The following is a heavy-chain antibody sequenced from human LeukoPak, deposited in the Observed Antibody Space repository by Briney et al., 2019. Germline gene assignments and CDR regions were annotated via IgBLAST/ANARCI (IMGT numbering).Heavy chain of an antibody. CDR1: GFSVSTNY. D-gene: IGHD1-1*01. CDR2: ISGDGNT. J-gene: IGHJ4*02. CDR3: ARDDSWDDGRGLDD. Sequence: PGGSLRLSCAASGFSVSTNYLTWVRQAPGKGLEWVSIISGDGNTYYAGSVKGRFIISRDSSKNTLYLQMSDLRAEDTAVYYCARDDSWDDGRGLDDWGQGTLVTVSS. V-gene: IGHV3-53*01.